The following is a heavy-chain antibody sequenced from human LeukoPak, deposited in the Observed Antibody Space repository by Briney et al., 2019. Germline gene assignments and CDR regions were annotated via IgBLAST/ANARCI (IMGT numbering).Heavy chain of an antibody. Sequence: TGGSLRLSCTASGFTFSGFSMHWVRQAPGKGLEWLSYISTSSRSTYYADSAKGRFTISRDNAKNTLFLDMHSLRPGDSAVYYCARSAVRGVACDYWGQGTLLTVSS. CDR1: GFTFSGFS. J-gene: IGHJ4*02. CDR2: ISTSSRST. CDR3: ARSAVRGVACDY. D-gene: IGHD3-10*01. V-gene: IGHV3-48*01.